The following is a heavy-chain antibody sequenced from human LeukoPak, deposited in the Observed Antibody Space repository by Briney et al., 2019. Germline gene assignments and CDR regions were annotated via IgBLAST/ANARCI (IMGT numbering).Heavy chain of an antibody. CDR2: IYYSGST. CDR1: RGSISSSSYY. D-gene: IGHD2-15*01. Sequence: SETQSLTCTVSRGSISSSSYYWGWIRQPPGKGLEWIGSIYYSGSTYYNPSLKSRVTISVDTSKNQFSLKLSSVTAADTAVYYCAATDRCSGGSCYSLGFWFDPWGQGTLVTVSS. CDR3: AATDRCSGGSCYSLGFWFDP. V-gene: IGHV4-39*01. J-gene: IGHJ5*02.